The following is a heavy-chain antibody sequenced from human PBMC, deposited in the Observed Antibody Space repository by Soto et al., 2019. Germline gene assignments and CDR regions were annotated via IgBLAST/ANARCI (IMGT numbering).Heavy chain of an antibody. V-gene: IGHV3-30-3*01. CDR3: ARVRAVAGYFDY. CDR2: ISYDGSNK. CDR1: GFTFSSYA. Sequence: ESGGGVVQPGRSLRLSCAASGFTFSSYAMHWVRQAPGKGLEWVAVISYDGSNKYYADSVKGRYTISRDNSKNTPYLQMNSLRAEDTAVYYCARVRAVAGYFDYWGQGTLVTVSS. J-gene: IGHJ4*02. D-gene: IGHD6-19*01.